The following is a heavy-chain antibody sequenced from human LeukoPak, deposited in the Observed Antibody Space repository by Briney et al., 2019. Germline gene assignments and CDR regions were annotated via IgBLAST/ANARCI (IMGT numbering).Heavy chain of an antibody. CDR2: IIPIFGTA. CDR3: ASFKRYFDWFSQG. J-gene: IGHJ4*02. D-gene: IGHD3-9*01. V-gene: IGHV1-69*13. Sequence: SVKVSCKASGGTFSSYAISWVRQAPGQGLEWMGGIIPIFGTANYAQKFQGRVTITADESTSTAYMELSSLRSEDTAVYYCASFKRYFDWFSQGWGQGTLVTVSS. CDR1: GGTFSSYA.